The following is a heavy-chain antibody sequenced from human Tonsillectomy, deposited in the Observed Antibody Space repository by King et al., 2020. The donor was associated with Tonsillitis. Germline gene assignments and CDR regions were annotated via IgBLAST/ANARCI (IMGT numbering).Heavy chain of an antibody. CDR3: ARVIAAAGGYYYSMDV. CDR1: GYTFTSYG. Sequence: QLVQSGAEEKKPGASVKVSCKASGYTFTSYGISWVRQAPGQGLEWMGWITAYNGKTNYEQKVQGRVTMTTDTSTTTAYMDLRSLTSDDTAVYFCARVIAAAGGYYYSMDVCGQGTTVTVSS. J-gene: IGHJ6*02. CDR2: ITAYNGKT. V-gene: IGHV1-18*01. D-gene: IGHD6-13*01.